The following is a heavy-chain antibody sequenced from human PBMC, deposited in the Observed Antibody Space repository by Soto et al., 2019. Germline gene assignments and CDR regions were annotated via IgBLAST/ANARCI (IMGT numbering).Heavy chain of an antibody. Sequence: QVQLVQSGAEVKKPGASVKVSCKASGYTFTSYGISWVRQAPGQGLEWMGWISAYNGNTNYAQKLQGRVTMTTDTPKNAGYMELRSLRSDDTEVYYCARDVVLAGMRYNWFDPWGQGTLVTVS. CDR1: GYTFTSYG. V-gene: IGHV1-18*01. J-gene: IGHJ5*02. D-gene: IGHD2-2*01. CDR3: ARDVVLAGMRYNWFDP. CDR2: ISAYNGNT.